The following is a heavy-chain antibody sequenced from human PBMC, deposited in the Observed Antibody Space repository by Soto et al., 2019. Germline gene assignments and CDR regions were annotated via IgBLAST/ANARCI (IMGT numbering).Heavy chain of an antibody. Sequence: QVQLVQSGAEVKKPGASVKVSCKASGYTFTGYYMHWVRQAPGQGLEWMGWINPNSGGTNYAQKFQGWVTMTRDTSISTAYMDLSRLRSDDTAVYDCARGGYCSGGSFQIADYWGQGTLVTVSS. J-gene: IGHJ4*02. D-gene: IGHD2-15*01. V-gene: IGHV1-2*04. CDR2: INPNSGGT. CDR1: GYTFTGYY. CDR3: ARGGYCSGGSFQIADY.